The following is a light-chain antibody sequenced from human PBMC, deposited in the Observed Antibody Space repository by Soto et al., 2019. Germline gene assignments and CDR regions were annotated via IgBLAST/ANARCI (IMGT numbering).Light chain of an antibody. CDR2: EVT. Sequence: QSALTQPPSASGSPGQSVTISCTGTSSDVGGYNFVSWYQHFPGNAPKLIIYEVTKRPSGVPDRFSGSKSGNTASLTVSGLQTDDEADSYCSSYGGSNNFVFGTGTKVTVL. CDR3: SSYGGSNNFV. CDR1: SSDVGGYNF. J-gene: IGLJ1*01. V-gene: IGLV2-8*01.